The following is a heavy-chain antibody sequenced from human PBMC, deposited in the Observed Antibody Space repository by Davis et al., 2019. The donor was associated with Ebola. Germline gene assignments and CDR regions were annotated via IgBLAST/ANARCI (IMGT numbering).Heavy chain of an antibody. CDR3: ARDAPDDSLYYYGMDV. CDR1: GFTFSSYS. CDR2: ISSSSSYI. D-gene: IGHD2-15*01. V-gene: IGHV3-21*01. Sequence: GESLKISCAASGFTFSSYSMNWVRQAPGKGLEWVSSISSSSSYIYYADSVKGRFTLSRDNARNSLYLQMNSLRAEDTAVYYCARDAPDDSLYYYGMDVWGQGTTVTVSS. J-gene: IGHJ6*02.